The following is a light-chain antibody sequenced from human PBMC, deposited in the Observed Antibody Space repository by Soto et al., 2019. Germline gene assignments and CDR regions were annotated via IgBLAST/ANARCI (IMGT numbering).Light chain of an antibody. J-gene: IGKJ5*01. CDR1: QSVGTN. V-gene: IGKV3-15*01. CDR3: QQYNNWPPIT. Sequence: EIVMTQSPATLSMSPGERATLSCRASQSVGTNVAWFQQKPGQPPRLLMYGASTWASGIPVRFSGSGSGTDFTLTISSLQSEDFAVYYCQQYNNWPPITFGQGTRLEI. CDR2: GAS.